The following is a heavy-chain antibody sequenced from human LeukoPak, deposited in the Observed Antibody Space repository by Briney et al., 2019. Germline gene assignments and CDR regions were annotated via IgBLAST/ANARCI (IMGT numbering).Heavy chain of an antibody. CDR2: INPDGSYT. CDR3: ARDLAGYHDL. V-gene: IGHV3-74*01. CDR1: GSTLPTYW. D-gene: IGHD3-9*01. Sequence: PGGSLTLSCADSGSTLPTYWVHWVRQAPGKGLDWVSRINPDGSYTTYADSVKGRFTISRDNPRNTLYLQMNSLRAEDTAVYYCARDLAGYHDLWGQGTLVTVSS. J-gene: IGHJ5*02.